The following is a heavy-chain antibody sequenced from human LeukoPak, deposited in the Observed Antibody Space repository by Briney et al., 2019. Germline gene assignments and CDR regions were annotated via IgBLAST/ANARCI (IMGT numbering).Heavy chain of an antibody. D-gene: IGHD3-10*01. Sequence: PSETLSLTCAVYGGSFSGYYWSWIRQPPGKGLEWIGEINHSGSTNYNPSLKSRVTISVDTSKNQFSLKLSSVTAADTAVYYCADSGGHRPMDVWGKGTTVTVSS. J-gene: IGHJ6*03. CDR2: INHSGST. V-gene: IGHV4-34*01. CDR1: GGSFSGYY. CDR3: ADSGGHRPMDV.